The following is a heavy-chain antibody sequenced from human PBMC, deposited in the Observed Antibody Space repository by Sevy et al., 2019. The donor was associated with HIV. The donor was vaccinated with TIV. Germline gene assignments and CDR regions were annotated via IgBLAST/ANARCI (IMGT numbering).Heavy chain of an antibody. D-gene: IGHD3-3*01. J-gene: IGHJ6*02. CDR3: ARDPYYDFWSGYSYYYYYYGMDV. V-gene: IGHV1-18*01. Sequence: ASVKVSCKASGYTFTSYGISWVRQAPGQGLEWMGWISAYNGNTNYAQKLQGRVTMTTDTSTSTAYMELRSLRSDDTAVYYCARDPYYDFWSGYSYYYYYYGMDVWGQRTTVTASS. CDR1: GYTFTSYG. CDR2: ISAYNGNT.